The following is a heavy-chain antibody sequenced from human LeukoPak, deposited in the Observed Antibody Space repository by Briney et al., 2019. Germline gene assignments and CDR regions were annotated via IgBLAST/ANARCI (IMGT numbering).Heavy chain of an antibody. D-gene: IGHD6-19*01. CDR2: INWNGGST. Sequence: GGSLRLSCAASGFTFDDYGMSWVRQAPGKGLEWVSGINWNGGSTGYADSVKGRFTISRDNAKNSLYLQMNSLRAEDTALYHCARASLFQWLPNDAFDIWGQGTMVTVSS. V-gene: IGHV3-20*01. CDR1: GFTFDDYG. J-gene: IGHJ3*02. CDR3: ARASLFQWLPNDAFDI.